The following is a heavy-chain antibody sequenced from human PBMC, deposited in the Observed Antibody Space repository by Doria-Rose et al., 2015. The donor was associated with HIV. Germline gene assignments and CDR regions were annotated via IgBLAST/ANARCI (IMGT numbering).Heavy chain of an antibody. J-gene: IGHJ4*02. CDR2: INPNSGNT. CDR3: ARGFSKLRGDS. Sequence: QVQLQESGAEVKKPGASVKVSCKASGYTFTSYDINWVRQATGQGLEWMGWINPNSGNTGYAQKFQGRVTMTRNTSISTAYMELSSLTSEDTAVYFCARGFSKLRGDSWGQGTLGTVSS. D-gene: IGHD2-2*01. V-gene: IGHV1-8*02. CDR1: GYTFTSYD.